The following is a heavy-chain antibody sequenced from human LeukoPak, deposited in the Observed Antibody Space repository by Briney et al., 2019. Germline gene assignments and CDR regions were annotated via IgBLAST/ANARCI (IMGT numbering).Heavy chain of an antibody. D-gene: IGHD2-2*01. CDR1: GYSFSRHW. Sequence: RGESLKISCEGSGYSFSRHWIAWVRQTPEKGLEWMGIIYPDDSDTKYSPSLEGHVTISADKSTSTAYLQWTSLRASDTAMYFCARYEMECTITNCYSRHLDYWGQGTLVTVSS. J-gene: IGHJ4*02. CDR2: IYPDDSDT. V-gene: IGHV5-51*01. CDR3: ARYEMECTITNCYSRHLDY.